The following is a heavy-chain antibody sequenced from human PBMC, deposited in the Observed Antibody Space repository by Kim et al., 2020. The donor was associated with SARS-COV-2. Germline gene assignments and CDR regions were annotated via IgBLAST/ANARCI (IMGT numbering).Heavy chain of an antibody. J-gene: IGHJ4*02. CDR2: ISYDGSNK. CDR1: GFTFSSYA. D-gene: IGHD3-22*01. V-gene: IGHV3-30*04. Sequence: GGSLRLSCAASGFTFSSYAMHWFRQAPGKGLEWVAVISYDGSNKYYADSVKGRFTISRDNSKNTLYLQMNSLRAEDTAVYYCANPRSLYYYDRTFDYWGQGTLVTVSS. CDR3: ANPRSLYYYDRTFDY.